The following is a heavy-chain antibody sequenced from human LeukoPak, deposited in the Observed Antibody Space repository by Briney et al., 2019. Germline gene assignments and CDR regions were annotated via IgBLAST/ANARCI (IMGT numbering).Heavy chain of an antibody. D-gene: IGHD2-21*02. Sequence: GASVKVSCKASGYTFTGYYMHWVRQAPGQGIEWMGRINPNSGGTNYALKFQGRATMTRDTSISTAYMELNRLRSDDTAVYYCARDHGPAYCGGDCYSGWFDPWGQGTLVTVSS. CDR3: ARDHGPAYCGGDCYSGWFDP. V-gene: IGHV1-2*06. J-gene: IGHJ5*02. CDR1: GYTFTGYY. CDR2: INPNSGGT.